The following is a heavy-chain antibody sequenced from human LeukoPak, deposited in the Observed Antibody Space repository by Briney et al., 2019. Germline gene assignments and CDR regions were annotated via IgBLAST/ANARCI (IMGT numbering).Heavy chain of an antibody. CDR3: ARDLGWFDP. V-gene: IGHV1-69*01. J-gene: IGHJ5*02. Sequence: GSSVKVSCKASGGTFSRYAISWVRQAPGPGLEWMGGIIPIFGTANYAQKFQGRVTITADESTSTAYMELSSLRSEDTAVYYCARDLGWFDPWGQGTLVTVSS. CDR1: GGTFSRYA. CDR2: IIPIFGTA.